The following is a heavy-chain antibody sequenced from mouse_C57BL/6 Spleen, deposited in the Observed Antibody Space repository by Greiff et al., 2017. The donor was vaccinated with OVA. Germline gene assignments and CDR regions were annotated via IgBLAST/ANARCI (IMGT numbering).Heavy chain of an antibody. D-gene: IGHD1-1*01. CDR1: GFTFSSYG. CDR3: ARAGGSSYYFDY. J-gene: IGHJ2*01. Sequence: EVQLVESGGDLVKPGGSLKLSCAASGFTFSSYGMSWVRQTPDKRLEWVATISSGGSYTYYPDSVKGRFTISRDNAKNTLYLQMSSLKSEDTAMYYCARAGGSSYYFDYWGQGTTLTVSS. V-gene: IGHV5-6*01. CDR2: ISSGGSYT.